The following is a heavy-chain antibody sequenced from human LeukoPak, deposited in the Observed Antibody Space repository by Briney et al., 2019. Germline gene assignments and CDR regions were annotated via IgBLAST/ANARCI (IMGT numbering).Heavy chain of an antibody. CDR2: IYYSGST. CDR1: GGSISSSSYY. J-gene: IGHJ4*02. Sequence: SETLSLTCTVSGGSISSSSYYWGWIRQPPGKGLEWIGSIYYSGSTYYNPSLKSRVTISVDTSKNQFSLKLSSVTAADTAVYYCARHPGYDSSGTEGYFDYWGQGTLVTVSS. V-gene: IGHV4-39*01. CDR3: ARHPGYDSSGTEGYFDY. D-gene: IGHD3-22*01.